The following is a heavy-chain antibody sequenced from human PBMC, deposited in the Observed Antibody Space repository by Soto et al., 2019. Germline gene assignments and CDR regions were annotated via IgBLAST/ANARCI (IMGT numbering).Heavy chain of an antibody. CDR2: IKQDGSEK. J-gene: IGHJ1*01. V-gene: IGHV3-7*03. CDR3: ARDYGGNAGYFQH. D-gene: IGHD4-17*01. Sequence: GGSLRLSCAASGFTFSSYWMGWVRQAPGKGLEWVANIKQDGSEKYYVDSVKGRFTLSRDNAKNSLQLQMNSLRAEDTAVYYCARDYGGNAGYFQHWGQGTLVTVSS. CDR1: GFTFSSYW.